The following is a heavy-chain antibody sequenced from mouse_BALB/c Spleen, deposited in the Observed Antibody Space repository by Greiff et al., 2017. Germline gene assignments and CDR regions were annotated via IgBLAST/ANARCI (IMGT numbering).Heavy chain of an antibody. Sequence: QVQLQQSGAELAKPGASVKMSCKASGYTFTSYWMHWVKQRPGQGLEWIGYINPSTGYTEYNQKFKDKATLTADKSSSTAYMQLSSLTSEDSAVYYCARWRGFDYWGQGTTLTVSS. CDR2: INPSTGYT. CDR3: ARWRGFDY. V-gene: IGHV1-7*01. CDR1: GYTFTSYW. J-gene: IGHJ2*01.